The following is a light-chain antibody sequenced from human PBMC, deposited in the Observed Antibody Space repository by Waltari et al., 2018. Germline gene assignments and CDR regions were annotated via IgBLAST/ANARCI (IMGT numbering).Light chain of an antibody. CDR3: QKYVRLPAT. CDR1: QSVSRA. Sequence: DIVLTQSPGTLSLSPGETATLSCRASQSVSRALAWYQQNPGQAPRLLIYDASTRATGIPDRFSGSGSGTDFSLTISRLEPEDFAVYYCQKYVRLPATFGQGTKVEIK. CDR2: DAS. J-gene: IGKJ1*01. V-gene: IGKV3-20*01.